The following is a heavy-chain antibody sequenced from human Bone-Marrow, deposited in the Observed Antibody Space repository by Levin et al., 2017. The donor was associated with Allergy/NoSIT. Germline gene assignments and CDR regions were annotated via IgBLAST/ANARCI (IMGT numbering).Heavy chain of an antibody. CDR3: SRGSFPDS. J-gene: IGHJ4*02. CDR1: GFTFSSYS. D-gene: IGHD3-16*02. CDR2: IRTSGLYM. V-gene: IGHV3-21*01. Sequence: GESLKISCTASGFTFSSYSMNWVRQAPGKGLEWVSSIRTSGLYMHYADSVKGRFAISRDNAKNSVFPQMNSLRAEDTGVYYCSRGSFPDSWGQGTLVTVSS.